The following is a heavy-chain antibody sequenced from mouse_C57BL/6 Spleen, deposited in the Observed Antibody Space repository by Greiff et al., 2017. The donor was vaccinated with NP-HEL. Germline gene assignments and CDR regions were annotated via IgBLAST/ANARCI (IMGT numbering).Heavy chain of an antibody. CDR2: IYPSDSET. CDR1: GYTFTSYW. V-gene: IGHV1-61*01. J-gene: IGHJ2*01. D-gene: IGHD1-1*01. CDR3: ARSGYGGYFDY. Sequence: QVHVKQPGAELVRPGSSVKLSCKASGYTFTSYWMDWVKQRPGQGLEWIGNIYPSDSETHYNQKFKDKATLTVDKSSSTAYMQLSSLTSEDSAVYYCARSGYGGYFDYWGQGTTLTVSS.